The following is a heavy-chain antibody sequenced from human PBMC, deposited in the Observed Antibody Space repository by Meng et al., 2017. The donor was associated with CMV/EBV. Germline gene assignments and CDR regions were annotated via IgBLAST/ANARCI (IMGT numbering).Heavy chain of an antibody. J-gene: IGHJ4*02. CDR2: IIPIFGTA. CDR1: GGTFSSYA. V-gene: IGHV1-69*12. D-gene: IGHD1-7*01. Sequence: VYLVQCGRAGVKPGYSGKVSCKASGGTFSSYAISWVRKAPGQGLGWMGGIIPIFGTANYAQKFQGRVTITADESTSTAYMELSSLRSEDTAVYYCARGSGAGTTWSYFDYWGQGTLVTVSS. CDR3: ARGSGAGTTWSYFDY.